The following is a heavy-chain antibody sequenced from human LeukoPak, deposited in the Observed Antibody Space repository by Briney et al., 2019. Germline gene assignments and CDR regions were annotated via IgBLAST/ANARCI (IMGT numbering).Heavy chain of an antibody. CDR2: IYYSGST. J-gene: IGHJ6*02. V-gene: IGHV4-59*01. CDR1: GGALSSYY. Sequence: SETLSLTCSVSGGALSSYYWSWIRQPPGKGLEWIGYIYYSGSTNYNPSLKSRVTISVDTSKNQFSLKLSSVTAADTAVYYCARQRNYYYYGMDVWGQGTTVTVSS. CDR3: ARQRNYYYYGMDV.